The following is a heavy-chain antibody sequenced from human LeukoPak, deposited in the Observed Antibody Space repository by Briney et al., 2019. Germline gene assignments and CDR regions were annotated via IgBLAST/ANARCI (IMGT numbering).Heavy chain of an antibody. Sequence: GGSLRLSCAASGFTFSNAWMSWVRQAPGQGLGWVSSISDDGAITYYADSVNGRFTISRDNSKTTLFLQMNSLRAEDTAVYYCASTRSSSGYYYVEHWGQGTLVTVSS. CDR3: ASTRSSSGYYYVEH. V-gene: IGHV3-23*01. J-gene: IGHJ1*01. CDR1: GFTFSNAW. CDR2: ISDDGAIT. D-gene: IGHD3-22*01.